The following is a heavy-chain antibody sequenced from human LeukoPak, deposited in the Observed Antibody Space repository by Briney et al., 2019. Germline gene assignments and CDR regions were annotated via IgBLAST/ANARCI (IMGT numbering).Heavy chain of an antibody. Sequence: ASVKVSCKASGGTFSSYAISWVRQAPGQGLEWMGRIIPIFGTANYAQKFQGRVTITADKSTSTAYMEPSSLRSEDTAVYYCARDRFGGEQNWGQGTLVTVSS. J-gene: IGHJ4*02. V-gene: IGHV1-69*06. D-gene: IGHD3-16*01. CDR1: GGTFSSYA. CDR2: IIPIFGTA. CDR3: ARDRFGGEQN.